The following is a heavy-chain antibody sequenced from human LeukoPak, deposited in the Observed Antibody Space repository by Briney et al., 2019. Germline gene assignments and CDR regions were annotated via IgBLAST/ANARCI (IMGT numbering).Heavy chain of an antibody. J-gene: IGHJ6*02. CDR2: INPSGGST. Sequence: ASVKVSCKASGYTFTSYYMHWVRQAPGQGLEWMGIINPSGGSTSYAQKFQGRVTMTRDTSTSTVYMELSSLRSEDTAVYYCAREVVMTAIRLLRGMDVWGQGTTVTVSS. CDR3: AREVVMTAIRLLRGMDV. CDR1: GYTFTSYY. V-gene: IGHV1-46*01. D-gene: IGHD2-21*02.